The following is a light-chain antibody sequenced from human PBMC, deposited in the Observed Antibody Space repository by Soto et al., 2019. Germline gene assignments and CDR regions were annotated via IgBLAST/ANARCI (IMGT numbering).Light chain of an antibody. CDR1: QSISSW. Sequence: DIQMTQSPSTLSASVGDRVTITCRASQSISSWLAWYQQKPGKAPKLLIYKASSLESGVPSRLSGSGSGTEFTLTISSLQPDDFETYYCQQYNSYSQTFGQGTKVDIK. CDR3: QQYNSYSQT. J-gene: IGKJ1*01. V-gene: IGKV1-5*03. CDR2: KAS.